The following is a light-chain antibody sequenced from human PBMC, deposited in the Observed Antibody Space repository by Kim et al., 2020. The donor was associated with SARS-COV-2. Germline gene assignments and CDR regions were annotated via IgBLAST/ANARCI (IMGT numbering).Light chain of an antibody. Sequence: QAVVNQEPSLTVSPGGTVTLTCGSSTGAVTSHHYPYWFHQKPGQAPRTLIHDTSNKHSWTPARFSGSLLGGKAALTLSGAQPEDEADYYCLLFYNGRGVFGGGTQLTVL. CDR3: LLFYNGRGV. CDR1: TGAVTSHHY. J-gene: IGLJ3*02. CDR2: DTS. V-gene: IGLV7-46*01.